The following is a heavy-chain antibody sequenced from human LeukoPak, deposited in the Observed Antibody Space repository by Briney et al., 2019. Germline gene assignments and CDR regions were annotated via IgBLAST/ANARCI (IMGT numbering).Heavy chain of an antibody. Sequence: SQTLSLTCALSGGSVSSNSATWNWIRQSPSRGLEWLGRTYYRSKWYNDYAVSVTSRVTINPDTSKNQFSLQLNSVTPEDTAVYYCASCLAVSSSWSPDCFDIWGQGTMVTVSS. CDR3: ASCLAVSSSWSPDCFDI. J-gene: IGHJ3*02. V-gene: IGHV6-1*01. CDR1: GGSVSSNSAT. CDR2: TYYRSKWYN. D-gene: IGHD6-6*01.